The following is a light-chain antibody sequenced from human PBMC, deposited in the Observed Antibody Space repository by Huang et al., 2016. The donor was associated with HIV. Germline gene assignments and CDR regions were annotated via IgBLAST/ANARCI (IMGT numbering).Light chain of an antibody. CDR3: QQSYSSPN. CDR2: AAS. V-gene: IGKV1-39*01. J-gene: IGKJ2*01. CDR1: QSIISY. Sequence: DIQMTQSPSSLSASVGDRVTITCRASQSIISYLNWYQQKPGKAPELLIYAASSLQSGVPSRFSGSGSGTDFTLTISSLQPEDFATYYCQQSYSSPNFGQGTKLEIK.